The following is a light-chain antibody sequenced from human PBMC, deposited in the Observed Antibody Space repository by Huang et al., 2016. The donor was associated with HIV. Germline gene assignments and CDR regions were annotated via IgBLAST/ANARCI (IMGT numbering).Light chain of an antibody. CDR1: QSINTH. J-gene: IGKJ3*01. CDR3: QQSFRTVWA. CDR2: SAS. V-gene: IGKV1-39*01. Sequence: IQMTQSPSSLSASVGDRVTITCRASQSINTHLNWYQQRPGKAPKPLIYSASILQTGVPSRFSGSGSETDFTLTISNLQPEDFATYYCQQSFRTVWAFGPGTKVDIK.